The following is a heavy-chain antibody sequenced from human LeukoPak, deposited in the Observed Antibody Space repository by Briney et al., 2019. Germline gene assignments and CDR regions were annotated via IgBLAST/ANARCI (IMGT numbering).Heavy chain of an antibody. CDR1: GFTFDDYA. D-gene: IGHD6-19*01. Sequence: GRSLRLSCAASGFTFDDYAMHWVRQAPGKGLEWVSGISWNSGSIGYADSVKGRFTISRDNAKNSLYLQMNSLRAEDTALHYCAKSASGLGPLDFDYWGQGTLVTVSS. J-gene: IGHJ4*02. CDR2: ISWNSGSI. V-gene: IGHV3-9*01. CDR3: AKSASGLGPLDFDY.